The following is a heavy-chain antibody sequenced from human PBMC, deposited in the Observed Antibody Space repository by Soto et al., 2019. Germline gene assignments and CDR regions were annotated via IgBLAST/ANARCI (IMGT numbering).Heavy chain of an antibody. CDR3: RRSSRYSTDV. Sequence: ASETLSLTCTVSGDSISSSSYWGWIRQPPGKGLEWIGSIYSTGNTYYNPSLNSQVTISVDTSKNQFSLNVISVTAADTAVYYCRRSSRYSTDVWGQGTTVT. CDR1: GDSISSSSY. V-gene: IGHV4-39*01. CDR2: IYSTGNT. D-gene: IGHD6-13*01. J-gene: IGHJ6*02.